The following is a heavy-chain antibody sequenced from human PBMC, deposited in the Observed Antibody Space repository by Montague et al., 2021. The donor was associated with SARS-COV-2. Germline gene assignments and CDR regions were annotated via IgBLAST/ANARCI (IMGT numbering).Heavy chain of an antibody. J-gene: IGHJ4*02. CDR1: GSSVRGYY. CDR2: IYDSGST. Sequence: SETLSFTCIVSGSSVRGYYWSWIRQPPGKGLEWIGYIYDSGSTNYNPSLKSRVTISVDTSKNQFSLKLSSVTAADTAVYYCARENTVTTFGGPYYIDSWGQGILVTVSA. V-gene: IGHV4-59*02. CDR3: ARENTVTTFGGPYYIDS. D-gene: IGHD4-17*01.